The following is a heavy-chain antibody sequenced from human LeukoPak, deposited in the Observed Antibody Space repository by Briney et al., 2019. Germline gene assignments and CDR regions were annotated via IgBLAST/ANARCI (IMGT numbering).Heavy chain of an antibody. D-gene: IGHD6-19*01. V-gene: IGHV4-4*07. Sequence: SETLSLTCTVSGASISTYYWTWIRQPAGKGLEWIGRIYSSGSTNYNPSLKSRVTMSVDTSKNQISLMLTSVTAADTAVYYCARVDNSGWRPFDYWGQGTLVTVSS. J-gene: IGHJ4*02. CDR2: IYSSGST. CDR3: ARVDNSGWRPFDY. CDR1: GASISTYY.